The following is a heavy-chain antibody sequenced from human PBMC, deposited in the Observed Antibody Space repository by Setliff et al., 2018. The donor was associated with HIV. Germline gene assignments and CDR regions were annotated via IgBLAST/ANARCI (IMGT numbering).Heavy chain of an antibody. CDR3: AKRWGHALGYFHS. V-gene: IGHV4-38-2*01. CDR1: GDSISRDSY. CDR2: VHQSGSS. D-gene: IGHD3-22*01. Sequence: SETLSLTCDVSGDSISRDSYWGWVRQTPGKGLEWIGNVHQSGSSYYNPSLKSRVTISRDTSRNQFSLKMSSATASDTSVYYCAKRWGHALGYFHSWGQGTLVTVSS. J-gene: IGHJ1*01.